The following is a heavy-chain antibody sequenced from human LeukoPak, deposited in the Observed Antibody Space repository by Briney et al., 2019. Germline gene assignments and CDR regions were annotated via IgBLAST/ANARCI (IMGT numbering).Heavy chain of an antibody. CDR1: GGSSSGYY. J-gene: IGHJ4*02. Sequence: SETLSLTCAVYGGSSSGYYWSWIRQPPGKGLEWIGEINHSGSTNYNPSLKSRITISVDTSKNQFSLKLSSVTAADTAVYYCARGLYSSSWSPIYYFDYWGQGTLVTVSS. D-gene: IGHD6-13*01. CDR3: ARGLYSSSWSPIYYFDY. CDR2: INHSGST. V-gene: IGHV4-34*01.